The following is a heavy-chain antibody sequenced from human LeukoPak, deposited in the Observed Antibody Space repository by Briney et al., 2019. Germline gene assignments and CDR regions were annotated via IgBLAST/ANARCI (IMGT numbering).Heavy chain of an antibody. D-gene: IGHD3-22*01. J-gene: IGHJ4*02. Sequence: SETLSLTCTVSGGYISSYYWSWIRQPPGKGLEWIGYIYYSGSTNYNPSLKSRVTTSVDTSKNQFSLKLSSVTAADTAVYYCARYGSSGYYLPHFDYWGQGTLVTVSS. CDR1: GGYISSYY. CDR3: ARYGSSGYYLPHFDY. CDR2: IYYSGST. V-gene: IGHV4-59*01.